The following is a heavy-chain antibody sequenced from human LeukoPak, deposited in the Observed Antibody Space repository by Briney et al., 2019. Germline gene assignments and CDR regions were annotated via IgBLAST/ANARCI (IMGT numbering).Heavy chain of an antibody. CDR1: GFTFSSYW. J-gene: IGHJ4*02. Sequence: PGGSLRLSCAASGFTFSSYWMHWVCQAPGKGLVWVSRINSDGSSTSYADSVKGRFTISRDNAKNTLYLQMNSLRAEDTAVYYCAREGMRYSYGDWGQGTLVTVSS. D-gene: IGHD5-18*01. CDR3: AREGMRYSYGD. V-gene: IGHV3-74*01. CDR2: INSDGSST.